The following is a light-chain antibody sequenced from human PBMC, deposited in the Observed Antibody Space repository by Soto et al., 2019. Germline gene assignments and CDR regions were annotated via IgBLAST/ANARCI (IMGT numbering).Light chain of an antibody. V-gene: IGKV1-5*01. J-gene: IGKJ1*01. CDR2: DAS. Sequence: DIQMTQSPSTLSASVGNRVTITCRASQSISSWLAWYQQKPGKAPKLLIYDASSLESGVPSRFSGSGSGTEFTLTISSLQPDDFATYYCQQYTSYPATFGQGTKVDI. CDR3: QQYTSYPAT. CDR1: QSISSW.